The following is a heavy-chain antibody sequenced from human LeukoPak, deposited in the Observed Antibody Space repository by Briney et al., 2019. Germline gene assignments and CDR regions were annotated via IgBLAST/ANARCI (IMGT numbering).Heavy chain of an antibody. CDR1: GFTFSSYS. CDR3: AKDTTGSHLGAFDI. D-gene: IGHD2/OR15-2a*01. Sequence: PGGSLRLSCAASGFTFSSYSMNWVRQAPGKGLEWVSSISSSSSYIYYADSVKGRFTISRDNSKNTLYLQMNSLRAEDTAVYYCAKDTTGSHLGAFDIWGQGTMVTVSS. J-gene: IGHJ3*02. CDR2: ISSSSSYI. V-gene: IGHV3-21*04.